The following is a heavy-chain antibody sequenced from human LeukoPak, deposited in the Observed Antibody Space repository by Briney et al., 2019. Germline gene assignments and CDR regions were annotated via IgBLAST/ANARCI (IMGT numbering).Heavy chain of an antibody. CDR2: IIPIFGTA. J-gene: IGHJ4*02. V-gene: IGHV1-69*13. D-gene: IGHD2-21*01. CDR1: GGTFSSYA. Sequence: SVKVSCKASGGTFSSYAISWVRQAPGQGLEWMGGIIPIFGTANYAQKSQGRVTITADESTSTAYMELSSLRSEDTAVYYCARPHGDSYCGGDCYYYWGQGTLVTVSS. CDR3: ARPHGDSYCGGDCYYY.